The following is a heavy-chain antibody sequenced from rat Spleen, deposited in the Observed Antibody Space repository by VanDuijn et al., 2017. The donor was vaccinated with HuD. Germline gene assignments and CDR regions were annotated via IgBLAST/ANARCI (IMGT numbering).Heavy chain of an antibody. D-gene: IGHD1-2*01. CDR1: GFTFSNYG. Sequence: EVQLVGSGGGLVQPGRSLKLSCAASGFTFSNYGMHWIRQAPTKGLEWVASISPSGGSTYYRDSVKGRFTISRDNAKSTLYLQMDSLRSEDTATYYCATGPYSSYIYVPIWFAYWGQGTLVTVSS. V-gene: IGHV5-19*01. CDR3: ATGPYSSYIYVPIWFAY. J-gene: IGHJ3*01. CDR2: ISPSGGST.